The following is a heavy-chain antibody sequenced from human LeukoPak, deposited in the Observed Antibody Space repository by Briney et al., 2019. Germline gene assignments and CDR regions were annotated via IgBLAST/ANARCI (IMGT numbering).Heavy chain of an antibody. Sequence: GGSLRLSCAASGFNFEDYAVQWVRQRPGKGLEWVSLISGDGHSTNYAESVKGRFTISRDNSRGSLYLQMSSVRSEDTAFYYCVKDFRSYGDFVDLDNWGQGTLVTVSS. D-gene: IGHD2-21*02. CDR3: VKDFRSYGDFVDLDN. CDR2: ISGDGHST. CDR1: GFNFEDYA. J-gene: IGHJ4*02. V-gene: IGHV3-43*02.